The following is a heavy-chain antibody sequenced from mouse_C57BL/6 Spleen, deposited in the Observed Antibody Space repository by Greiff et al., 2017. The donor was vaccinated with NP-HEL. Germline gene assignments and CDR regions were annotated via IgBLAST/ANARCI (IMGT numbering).Heavy chain of an antibody. CDR2: IYPGDGDT. V-gene: IGHV1-82*01. Sequence: QVQLKESGPELVKPGASVKISCKASGYAFSSSWMNWVKQRPGKGLEWIGRIYPGDGDTNYNGKFKGKATLTADKSSSTAYMQLSSLTSEDSAVYFCATEFITTSYWGQGTTLTVSS. D-gene: IGHD1-1*01. CDR1: GYAFSSSW. CDR3: ATEFITTSY. J-gene: IGHJ2*01.